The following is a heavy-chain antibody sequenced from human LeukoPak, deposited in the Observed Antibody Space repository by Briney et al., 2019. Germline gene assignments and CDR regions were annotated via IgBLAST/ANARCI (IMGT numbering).Heavy chain of an antibody. D-gene: IGHD3-22*01. V-gene: IGHV3-74*01. CDR2: INSDGSST. J-gene: IGHJ4*02. CDR1: GFTFSSYW. CDR3: ARERAHYYDSSGYSDY. Sequence: GGSLRLSCAASGFTFSSYWMHWVRQAPGKGLVWISRINSDGSSTSYADSVKGRFTISRDNAKNTLYLQMNSLRAEDTAVYYCARERAHYYDSSGYSDYWGQGTLVTVSS.